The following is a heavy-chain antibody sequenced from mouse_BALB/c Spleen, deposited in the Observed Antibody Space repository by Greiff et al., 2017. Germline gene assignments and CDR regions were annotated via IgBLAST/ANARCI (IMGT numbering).Heavy chain of an antibody. V-gene: IGHV1-80*01. CDR1: GYAFSSYW. D-gene: IGHD1-1*01. CDR3: ARGVVAKDYYAMDY. Sequence: VQLQQSGAELVRPGSSVKISCKASGYAFSSYWMNWVKQRPGQGLEWIGQIYPGDGDTNYNGKFKGKATLTADKSSSTAYMQLSSLTSEDSAVYFCARGVVAKDYYAMDYWGQGTSVTVSS. CDR2: IYPGDGDT. J-gene: IGHJ4*01.